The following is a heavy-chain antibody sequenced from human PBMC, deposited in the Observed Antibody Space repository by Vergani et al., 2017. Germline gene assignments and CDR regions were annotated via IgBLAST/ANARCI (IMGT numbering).Heavy chain of an antibody. CDR3: AGDSYSGSWPRYNWFEP. CDR1: GFTFSSYW. Sequence: EVQLVESGGGLVQPGGSLRLSCAASGFTFSSYWMSWVRQAPGKGLEWVANIKKDGRGKYYVDSVTGRFPISRDNAKNSMYLQMNSLRAEVTAVYYCAGDSYSGSWPRYNWFEPWGQGTLVTVSS. CDR2: IKKDGRGK. J-gene: IGHJ5*02. D-gene: IGHD6-13*01. V-gene: IGHV3-7*01.